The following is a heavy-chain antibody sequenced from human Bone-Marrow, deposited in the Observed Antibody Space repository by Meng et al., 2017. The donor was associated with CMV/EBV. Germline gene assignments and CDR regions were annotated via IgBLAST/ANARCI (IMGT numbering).Heavy chain of an antibody. CDR1: GVTFSSYS. CDR3: AKDYRVDYGDYAEYFHH. J-gene: IGHJ1*01. D-gene: IGHD4-17*01. V-gene: IGHV3-30*02. CDR2: MRYDGSNK. Sequence: GGSLRLSCAASGVTFSSYSMNWVRQAPGKGLEWVTFMRYDGSNKYYADSVKGRFTISRDNSKNTLYLQMNSLRAEDTAVYYCAKDYRVDYGDYAEYFHHWGQGTRVTVSS.